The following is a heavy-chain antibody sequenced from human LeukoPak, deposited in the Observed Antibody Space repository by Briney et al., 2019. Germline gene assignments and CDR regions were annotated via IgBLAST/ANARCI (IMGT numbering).Heavy chain of an antibody. J-gene: IGHJ6*02. CDR3: ARGGSWAPLDV. CDR1: EFTFSDHY. D-gene: IGHD3-16*01. Sequence: GGSLRLSCAASEFTFSDHYMEWVRQAPGKGLEWVGRIRNKANSYSTEYAASVKGRFTISRDDSKNSVYLQMNSLKTEDTAVYCCARGGSWAPLDVWGQGTTVTVSS. V-gene: IGHV3-72*01. CDR2: IRNKANSYST.